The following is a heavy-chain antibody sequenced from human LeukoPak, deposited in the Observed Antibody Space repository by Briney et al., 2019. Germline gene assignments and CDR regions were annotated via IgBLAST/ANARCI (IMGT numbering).Heavy chain of an antibody. CDR3: ARDYYGSGSYFP. D-gene: IGHD3-10*01. Sequence: RASVKVSCKASGYTFTSYAMHWVRQAPGQRLEWMGWISAYNGNTNYAQKLQGRVTMTTDTSTSTAYMELRSLRSDDTAVYYCARDYYGSGSYFPWGQGTLVTVSS. CDR1: GYTFTSYA. CDR2: ISAYNGNT. J-gene: IGHJ5*02. V-gene: IGHV1-18*01.